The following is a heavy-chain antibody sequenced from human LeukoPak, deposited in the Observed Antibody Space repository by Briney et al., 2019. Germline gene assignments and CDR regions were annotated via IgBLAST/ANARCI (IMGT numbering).Heavy chain of an antibody. CDR3: ASSSSGCYRADDAFDI. J-gene: IGHJ3*02. CDR2: INPNSGGT. V-gene: IGHV1-2*02. CDR1: GYTFTGYY. D-gene: IGHD6-19*01. Sequence: ASVKVSCKASGYTFTGYYMHWGRQAPGQGLEWMGWINPNSGGTNYAQKFQGRVTMTRDTSISTAYMELSSLRSEDTAVYYCASSSSGCYRADDAFDIWGQGTMVTVSS.